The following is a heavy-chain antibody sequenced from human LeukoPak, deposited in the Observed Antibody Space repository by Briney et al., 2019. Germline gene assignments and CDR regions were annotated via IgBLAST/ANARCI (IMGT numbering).Heavy chain of an antibody. CDR2: ISYDGSNK. J-gene: IGHJ4*02. CDR3: ASGTYYGSGRWGY. D-gene: IGHD3-10*01. CDR1: GFTFSSYA. Sequence: GGSLRLSWAASGFTFSSYAVHWVRQAPGKGRGWVAVISYDGSNKYYADSVKGRFTISRDNSRNTVYLQMNSLRDEDTAVYYCASGTYYGSGRWGYWGQGTLVTVS. V-gene: IGHV3-30*04.